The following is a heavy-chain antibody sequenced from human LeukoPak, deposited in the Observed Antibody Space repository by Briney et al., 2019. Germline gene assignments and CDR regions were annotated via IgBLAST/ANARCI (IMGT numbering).Heavy chain of an antibody. V-gene: IGHV4-59*12. D-gene: IGHD2-2*01. CDR2: IYYSGST. Sequence: SETLSLTCTVSGGSISSYYWSWIRQPPGKGLEWIGYIYYSGSTNYNPSLKSRVTISVDTSKNQFSLKLSSVTAAGTAVYYCARDYCSSTSCYHEAFDIWGQGTMVTVSS. CDR3: ARDYCSSTSCYHEAFDI. J-gene: IGHJ3*02. CDR1: GGSISSYY.